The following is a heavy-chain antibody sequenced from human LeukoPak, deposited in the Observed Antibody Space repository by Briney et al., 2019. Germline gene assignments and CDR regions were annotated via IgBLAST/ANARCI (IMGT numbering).Heavy chain of an antibody. J-gene: IGHJ5*02. CDR1: GFTFSSYS. CDR3: ARDGTEYYDFSWFDP. Sequence: GGSLRLSCAASGFTFSSYSMNWVRQAPGKGLELVSYISSSSSTIYYADSVKGRFTISRDNAKNSLYLQMNSLRAEDTAVYYCARDGTEYYDFSWFDPWGQGTLVTVSS. CDR2: ISSSSSTI. D-gene: IGHD3-3*01. V-gene: IGHV3-48*04.